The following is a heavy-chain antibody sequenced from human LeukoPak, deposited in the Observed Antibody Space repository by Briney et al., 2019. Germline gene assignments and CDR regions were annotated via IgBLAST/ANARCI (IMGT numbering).Heavy chain of an antibody. V-gene: IGHV1-18*01. CDR2: ISAYDGGT. Sequence: GASVKVSCKASGYTFTSYAFNWVRQAPGQGLEWMGWISAYDGGTKYAQDLQGRVTMTTDTSTRKAYMELTRLTSDDTAVYYCARDPLTSTWSPYYFTLDVWGQGTTVSVSS. J-gene: IGHJ6*02. CDR1: GYTFTSYA. CDR3: ARDPLTSTWSPYYFTLDV. D-gene: IGHD6-13*01.